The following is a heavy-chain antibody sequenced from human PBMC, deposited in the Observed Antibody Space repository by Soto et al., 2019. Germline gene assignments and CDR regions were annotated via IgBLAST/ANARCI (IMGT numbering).Heavy chain of an antibody. Sequence: EVELVESGGGLVKPGGSLTLSCAASGFSFKNAWMNWVRQAPGQGLEWVGRIKNKNDGGTIDYAAFVKGRFTISRDASENHLYSHLKDPKTEDRACYFCTGLWFGEIYNYWGQGSLVTVSS. D-gene: IGHD3-10*01. CDR3: TGLWFGEIYNY. V-gene: IGHV3-15*07. CDR1: GFSFKNAW. CDR2: IKNKNDGGTI. J-gene: IGHJ4*01.